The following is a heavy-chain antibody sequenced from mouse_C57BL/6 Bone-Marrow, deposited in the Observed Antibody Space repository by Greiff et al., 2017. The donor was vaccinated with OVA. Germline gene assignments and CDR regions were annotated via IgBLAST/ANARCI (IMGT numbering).Heavy chain of an antibody. D-gene: IGHD1-1*01. J-gene: IGHJ4*01. CDR1: GYAFSSYW. Sequence: VKLQESGAELVKPGASVKISCKASGYAFSSYWMNWVKQRPGKGLEWIGQIYPGDGDTNYNGKFKGKATLTADKSSSTAYMQLSSLTSEDSAVYFCARGRWYYGSKIDYAMDYWGQGTSVTVSS. CDR2: IYPGDGDT. CDR3: ARGRWYYGSKIDYAMDY. V-gene: IGHV1-80*01.